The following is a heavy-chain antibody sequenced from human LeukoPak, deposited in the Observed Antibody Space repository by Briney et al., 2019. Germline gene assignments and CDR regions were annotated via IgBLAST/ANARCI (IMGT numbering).Heavy chain of an antibody. Sequence: GGSLRLSCAASGFTFSLYTINWVRQAPGKGLEWVSSISSNGAYIYYADSMEGRFTISRDNAKNSLSLQMDSLRAEDTAIYYCAREGGRGSSYLDYFDYWGQGMLVTVSS. CDR2: ISSNGAYI. CDR3: AREGGRGSSYLDYFDY. CDR1: GFTFSLYT. V-gene: IGHV3-21*01. J-gene: IGHJ4*02. D-gene: IGHD2-15*01.